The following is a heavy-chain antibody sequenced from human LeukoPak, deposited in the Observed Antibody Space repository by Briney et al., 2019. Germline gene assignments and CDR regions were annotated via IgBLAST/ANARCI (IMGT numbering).Heavy chain of an antibody. CDR1: GFTFSSYG. V-gene: IGHV3-30*18. CDR3: AKTRHAYYDFWSGFSNWYYFDY. Sequence: PGGSLRLSCAASGFTFSSYGMHWVRQAPGKGLEWVAVISYDGSNKYYADSVKGRFTISRDNSKNTLYLQMNSLRAEDTAVYYCAKTRHAYYDFWSGFSNWYYFDYWGQGTLVTVS. J-gene: IGHJ4*02. D-gene: IGHD3-3*01. CDR2: ISYDGSNK.